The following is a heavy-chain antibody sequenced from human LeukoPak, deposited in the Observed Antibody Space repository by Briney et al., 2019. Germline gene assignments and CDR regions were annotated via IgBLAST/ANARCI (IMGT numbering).Heavy chain of an antibody. J-gene: IGHJ4*02. V-gene: IGHV1-2*02. CDR3: ARDYYDSSGYYPFDY. CDR2: INPNSGGT. CDR1: GYNFTDYY. D-gene: IGHD3-22*01. Sequence: ASEKVSCKASGYNFTDYYMHWVRQAPGQGLEWMGWINPNSGGTNYAQKFQGRVTMTRDTSISTAYMELSRLRSDDTAVYYCARDYYDSSGYYPFDYWGQGTLVTVSS.